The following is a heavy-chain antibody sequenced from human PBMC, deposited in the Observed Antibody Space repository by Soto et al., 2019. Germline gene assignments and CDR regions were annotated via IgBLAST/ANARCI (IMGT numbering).Heavy chain of an antibody. J-gene: IGHJ6*04. D-gene: IGHD2-2*01. V-gene: IGHV3-23*01. Sequence: GGSLRLSCAGSGFTFSKYAMTWVRQAPGKGLEWVSTTRNNGGYTYYADSVKGRFTVSRDNSKNALFLEMSSLRAEDTAVYYCAKESKIVVVSGSRAYATVVCGKVTMVTVSS. CDR2: TRNNGGYT. CDR3: AKESKIVVVSGSRAYATVV. CDR1: GFTFSKYA.